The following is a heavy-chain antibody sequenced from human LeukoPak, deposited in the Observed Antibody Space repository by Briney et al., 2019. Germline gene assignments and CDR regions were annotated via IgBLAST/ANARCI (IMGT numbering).Heavy chain of an antibody. Sequence: GSLRLSCAASGFTFNTYGMSWVRQPPGKGLEWIGSIYYSGRIYYNASLKSRVTISVDTSRNQFSLKLNSVTAADTAVYYCAKSNGYGLIDIWGQGTMVTVSS. V-gene: IGHV4-38-2*01. J-gene: IGHJ3*02. CDR3: AKSNGYGLIDI. CDR1: GFTFNTYG. D-gene: IGHD3-22*01. CDR2: IYYSGRI.